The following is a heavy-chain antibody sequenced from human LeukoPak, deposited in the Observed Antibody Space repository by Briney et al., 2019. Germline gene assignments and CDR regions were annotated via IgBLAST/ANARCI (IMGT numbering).Heavy chain of an antibody. D-gene: IGHD2-2*02. J-gene: IGHJ4*02. CDR2: IYYSGST. V-gene: IGHV4-39*01. CDR1: GGSISSSSYY. Sequence: SETLSLTCTVSGGSISSSSYYWGWIRQPPGKGLEWIGSIYYSGSTYYNPSLKSRVTISVDTSKNQFSLKLSSVTAADTAVYYCARQRGSLGYCSSTSCYIGDNYFDYWGQGTLVTVSS. CDR3: ARQRGSLGYCSSTSCYIGDNYFDY.